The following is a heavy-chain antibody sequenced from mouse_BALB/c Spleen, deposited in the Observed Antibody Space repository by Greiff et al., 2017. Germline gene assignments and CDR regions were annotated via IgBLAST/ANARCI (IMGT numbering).Heavy chain of an antibody. Sequence: DVMLVESGGGLVKPGGSLKLSCAASGFAFSSYDMSWVRQTPEKRLEWVAYISSGGGSTYYPDTVKGRFTISRDNAKNTLYLQMSSLKSEDTAMYYCASYYYYAMDYWGQGTSVTVSS. J-gene: IGHJ4*01. CDR3: ASYYYYAMDY. V-gene: IGHV5-12-1*01. CDR2: ISSGGGST. CDR1: GFAFSSYD.